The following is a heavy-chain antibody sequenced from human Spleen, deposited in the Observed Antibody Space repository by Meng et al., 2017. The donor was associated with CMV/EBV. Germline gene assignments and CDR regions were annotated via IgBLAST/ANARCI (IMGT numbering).Heavy chain of an antibody. J-gene: IGHJ5*02. D-gene: IGHD6-6*01. Sequence: SGGSVSSGSYYWGWIRQPPGKGLEWIGYIYYSGSTNYNPSLKSRVTISVDTSKNQFSLKLSSVTAADTAVYYCAKGRSSSSGHWFDPWGQGTLVTVSS. CDR3: AKGRSSSSGHWFDP. V-gene: IGHV4-61*01. CDR1: GGSVSSGSYY. CDR2: IYYSGST.